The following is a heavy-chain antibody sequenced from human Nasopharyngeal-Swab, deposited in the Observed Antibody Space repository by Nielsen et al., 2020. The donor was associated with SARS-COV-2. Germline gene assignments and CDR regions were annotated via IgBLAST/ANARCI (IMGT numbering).Heavy chain of an antibody. Sequence: ASVKVSCKASGYTFTSYGISWVRQAPAQGLEWMGWISAYNGNTNYAQKLQGRVTMTTDTSTSTAYMELRSLRSDDTAVYYCARDEDCSSTSCSPYYYYGMDVWGQGTTVTVSS. J-gene: IGHJ6*02. CDR3: ARDEDCSSTSCSPYYYYGMDV. D-gene: IGHD2-2*01. CDR2: ISAYNGNT. CDR1: GYTFTSYG. V-gene: IGHV1-18*01.